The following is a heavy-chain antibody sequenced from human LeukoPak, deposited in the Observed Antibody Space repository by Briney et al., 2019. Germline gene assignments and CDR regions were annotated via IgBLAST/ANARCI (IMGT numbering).Heavy chain of an antibody. D-gene: IGHD1-26*01. CDR1: GGSISSSSYY. Sequence: SETLSLTCTVSGGSISSSSYYWGWIRQPPGKGLEWIGSIYYSGSTYYNPSLKSRVTISVDTSKNQFSLKLSSVTAADTAVYYCAASVVRELFDYWGQGTLVTVSS. CDR3: AASVVRELFDY. CDR2: IYYSGST. J-gene: IGHJ4*02. V-gene: IGHV4-39*01.